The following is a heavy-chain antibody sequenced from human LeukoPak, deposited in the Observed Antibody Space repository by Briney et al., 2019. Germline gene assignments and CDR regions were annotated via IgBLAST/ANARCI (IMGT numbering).Heavy chain of an antibody. CDR2: INPSDSST. J-gene: IGHJ4*02. V-gene: IGHV1-46*01. CDR3: ATDLQYQLPEGTAIDY. D-gene: IGHD2-2*01. Sequence: ASVKVSCKASGYTFTSYYMHWVRQAPGQGLEWMGIINPSDSSTNYAQKFQGRVTMTEDTSTDTAYMELSSLRSEDTAVYYCATDLQYQLPEGTAIDYWGQGTLVTVSS. CDR1: GYTFTSYY.